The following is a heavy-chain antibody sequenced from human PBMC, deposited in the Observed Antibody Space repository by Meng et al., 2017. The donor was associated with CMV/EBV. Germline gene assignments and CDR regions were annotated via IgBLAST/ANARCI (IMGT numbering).Heavy chain of an antibody. CDR2: ISYDGRNK. Sequence: GESLKISCAASGFSFSSYTMHWVRQAPGKGLEWVALISYDGRNKYYADSVKGRLTISRDTSQNTLYLQMNRLRVDDTAVYYCARVVGATRLDYWGQGALVTVSS. V-gene: IGHV3-30*03. CDR3: ARVVGATRLDY. CDR1: GFSFSSYT. D-gene: IGHD1-26*01. J-gene: IGHJ4*02.